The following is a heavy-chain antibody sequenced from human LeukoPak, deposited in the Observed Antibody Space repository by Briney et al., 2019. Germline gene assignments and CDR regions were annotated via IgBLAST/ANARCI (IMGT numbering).Heavy chain of an antibody. Sequence: PGGSLRLSAAVSGFTLRNTWMAWVRPTPRQGLDWVAIINQDRSRKHYVDSVKGRYTITRDNAKNSLYLQMNSLRAEDAAIYYCARDQTGSLDYWGQGTLVTVSS. CDR2: INQDRSRK. CDR1: GFTLRNTW. D-gene: IGHD1-26*01. J-gene: IGHJ4*02. V-gene: IGHV3-7*01. CDR3: ARDQTGSLDY.